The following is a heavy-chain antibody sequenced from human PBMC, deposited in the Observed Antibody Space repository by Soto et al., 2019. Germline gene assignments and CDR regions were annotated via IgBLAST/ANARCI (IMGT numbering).Heavy chain of an antibody. CDR1: VYSFTSYD. CDR2: MNPNSGNT. J-gene: IGHJ6*02. Sequence: XSVKVSCKASVYSFTSYDINWVRQATGQGLEWMGWMNPNSGNTGYAQKFQGRVTMTRNTSISTAYMELSSLRSEDTAVYYCARVGGGYELMGHYYYYYGMDVWGQGSTVTVSS. CDR3: ARVGGGYELMGHYYYYYGMDV. D-gene: IGHD5-12*01. V-gene: IGHV1-8*01.